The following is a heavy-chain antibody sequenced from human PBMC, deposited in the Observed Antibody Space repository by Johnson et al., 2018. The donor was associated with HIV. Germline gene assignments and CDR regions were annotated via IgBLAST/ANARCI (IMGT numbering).Heavy chain of an antibody. D-gene: IGHD3-22*01. CDR3: ARDRSSGYPGTLDS. V-gene: IGHV3-30-3*01. Sequence: QVQLVEAGGSVVQPGRSLRLSCAASGFTFSNYAMHWVRQAPGKGLEWVAVISYDGSSKYYADSVKGRFTISRDNSKNTLYLQMSSLRAEDTAIYYCARDRSSGYPGTLDSWGQGRLVTVSA. CDR1: GFTFSNYA. J-gene: IGHJ3*02. CDR2: ISYDGSSK.